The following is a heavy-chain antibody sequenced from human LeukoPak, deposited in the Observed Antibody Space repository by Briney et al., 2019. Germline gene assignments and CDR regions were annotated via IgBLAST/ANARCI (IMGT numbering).Heavy chain of an antibody. Sequence: WVRQAPGKGLEWVSAIGIDVRDSDYADSVKGRFTISRDNSKNTVYLQMNSLRAEDTGLYYCTRRVGGTPDYWGLGTLVTVSS. J-gene: IGHJ4*02. D-gene: IGHD1-26*01. V-gene: IGHV3-23*01. CDR3: TRRVGGTPDY. CDR2: IGIDVRDS.